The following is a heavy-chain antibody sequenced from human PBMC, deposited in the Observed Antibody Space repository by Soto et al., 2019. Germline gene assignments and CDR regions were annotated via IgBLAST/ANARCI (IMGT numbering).Heavy chain of an antibody. J-gene: IGHJ3*02. Sequence: AGGSLRLSCTASGFTFDTHAMAWVRRAPGKGLEWVTSISATGFSKYHAPSVKGRITISRDNSNNTLYLHMNTLRAEDTAVYYCARVEDSSGYYAFDIWGQGTMVTVSS. CDR2: ISATGFSK. D-gene: IGHD3-22*01. CDR1: GFTFDTHA. CDR3: ARVEDSSGYYAFDI. V-gene: IGHV3-23*01.